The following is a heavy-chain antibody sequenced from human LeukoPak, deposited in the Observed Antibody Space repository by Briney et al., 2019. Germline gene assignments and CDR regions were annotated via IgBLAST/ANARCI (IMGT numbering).Heavy chain of an antibody. CDR1: GGSIRSYY. V-gene: IGHV4-59*01. J-gene: IGHJ3*02. Sequence: SETLSLTCTVSGGSIRSYYWSWIRQSPGKGLEWIGYIYDSGSTSYNPSLKSRVTISIDTSKNQFSLKLSSVTAADTAVYYCASARNELKDAFDIWGQGTMVAVSS. CDR2: IYDSGST. CDR3: ASARNELKDAFDI. D-gene: IGHD1-1*01.